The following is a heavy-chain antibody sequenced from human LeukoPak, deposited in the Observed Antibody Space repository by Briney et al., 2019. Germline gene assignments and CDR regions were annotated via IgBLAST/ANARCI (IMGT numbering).Heavy chain of an antibody. CDR2: INQGGET. V-gene: IGHV3-7*01. J-gene: IGHJ4*02. D-gene: IGHD3-10*01. Sequence: GGSLRLSCAASGFNFNSYAMNWVRQAPGKGLEWVANINQGGETDYVDSVKGRFTIARDDSKNLLYLQMNSLRPEDTAMYFCARDKGGMVPFDHWGQGTLVTVSS. CDR1: GFNFNSYA. CDR3: ARDKGGMVPFDH.